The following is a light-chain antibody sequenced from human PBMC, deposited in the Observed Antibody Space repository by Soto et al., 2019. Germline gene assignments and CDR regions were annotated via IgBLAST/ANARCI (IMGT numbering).Light chain of an antibody. Sequence: EIVLTQSPGTLSLSPGERATLSCRASQSVSSSYLAWYQQKPGQAPRLLIYGASSRATGIPDRFSGSGSGTDFTLTISRLEPEDFAVYYCQAGTSGQGTKLEIK. V-gene: IGKV3-20*01. CDR1: QSVSSSY. CDR2: GAS. J-gene: IGKJ2*01. CDR3: QAGT.